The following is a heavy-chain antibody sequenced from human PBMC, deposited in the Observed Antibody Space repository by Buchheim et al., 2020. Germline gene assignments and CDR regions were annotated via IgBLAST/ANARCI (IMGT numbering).Heavy chain of an antibody. CDR3: ARERGMVYGSGSYYNEGWFDP. CDR1: GGSIGSGGYY. CDR2: IYYSGST. D-gene: IGHD3-10*01. Sequence: QVQLQESGPGLVKPSQTLSLTCTVSGGSIGSGGYYWSWIRQHPGKGLEWIGYIYYSGSTYYNPSLKSRVTISVDTSKNQFSLKLSSVTAADTAVYYCARERGMVYGSGSYYNEGWFDPWGQGTL. J-gene: IGHJ5*02. V-gene: IGHV4-31*03.